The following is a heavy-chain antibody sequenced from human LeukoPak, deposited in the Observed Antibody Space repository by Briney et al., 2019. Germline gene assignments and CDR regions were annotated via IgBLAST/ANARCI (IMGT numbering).Heavy chain of an antibody. CDR1: GGSISSISYY. V-gene: IGHV4-39*07. D-gene: IGHD3-3*01. CDR2: MYYSGST. CDR3: ARVESGQDYYYYYMDV. Sequence: SETLSLTCTVSGGSISSISYYWGWIRQPPGKGLEWIVSMYYSGSTYNNPSLKSRVTISVDTSKNQFSLKLSSVTAADTAVYYCARVESGQDYYYYYMDVWGKGTTVTVSS. J-gene: IGHJ6*03.